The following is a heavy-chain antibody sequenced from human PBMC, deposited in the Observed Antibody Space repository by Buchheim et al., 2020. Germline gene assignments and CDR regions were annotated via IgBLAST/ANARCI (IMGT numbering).Heavy chain of an antibody. V-gene: IGHV3-74*03. CDR1: GFTFTNSW. D-gene: IGHD3-3*01. J-gene: IGHJ4*02. CDR3: ARSGYDFWSGYHFDY. CDR2: INREGSST. Sequence: EVQLVESGGGLVQPGGSLTLSCAASGFTFTNSWMHWVRRAPGNGLVWISHINREGSSTTYADSVKGRFPISRDNAKNTVYLQMHSLRAEDTAVYYCARSGYDFWSGYHFDYWGQGTL.